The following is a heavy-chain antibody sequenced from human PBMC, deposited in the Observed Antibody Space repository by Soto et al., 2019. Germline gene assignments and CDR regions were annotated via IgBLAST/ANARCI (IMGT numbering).Heavy chain of an antibody. CDR2: IYYSGST. CDR1: GGSVSSGSYY. J-gene: IGHJ6*02. Sequence: PSETLSLTCTVSGGSVSSGSYYWSWIRQPPGKGLEWIGYIYYSGSTNYNPSLKSRVTISVDTSRNQFSLKLSSVTAADTAVYYCARGDMATRFYYYYGMDVWGQGTTVTVSS. V-gene: IGHV4-61*01. CDR3: ARGDMATRFYYYYGMDV. D-gene: IGHD5-12*01.